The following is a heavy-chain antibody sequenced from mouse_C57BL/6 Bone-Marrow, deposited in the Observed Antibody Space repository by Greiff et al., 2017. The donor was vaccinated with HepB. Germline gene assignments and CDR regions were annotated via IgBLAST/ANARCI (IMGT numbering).Heavy chain of an antibody. V-gene: IGHV2-5*01. CDR3: AKRGDYGYYYAMDY. J-gene: IGHJ4*01. D-gene: IGHD2-4*01. CDR2: IWRGGST. Sequence: QVQLQQSGPGLVQPSQSLSITCTVSGFSLTSYGVHWVRQSPGKGLEWLGVIWRGGSTDYNAAFMSRLSITKDNSKSQVFFKMNSLQADDTAIYYCAKRGDYGYYYAMDYWGQGTSVTVSS. CDR1: GFSLTSYG.